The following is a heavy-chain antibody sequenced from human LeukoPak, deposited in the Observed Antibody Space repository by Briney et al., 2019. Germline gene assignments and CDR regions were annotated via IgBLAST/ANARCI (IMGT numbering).Heavy chain of an antibody. CDR1: GGSISSSSYY. V-gene: IGHV4-39*01. J-gene: IGHJ2*01. CDR2: IYYSGST. CDR3: ARHLSPRGYSYGWGYFDL. D-gene: IGHD5-18*01. Sequence: SETLSLTCTVSGGSISSSSYYWGWIRQPPGKGLEWIASIYYSGSTYYNPSLKSRVTISVDTSKNQFPLKLSSVTAADTAVYYCARHLSPRGYSYGWGYFDLWGRGTLVTVSS.